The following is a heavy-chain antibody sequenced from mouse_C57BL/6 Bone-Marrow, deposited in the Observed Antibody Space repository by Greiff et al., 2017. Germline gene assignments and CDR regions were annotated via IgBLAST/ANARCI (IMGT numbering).Heavy chain of an antibody. V-gene: IGHV1-50*01. CDR3: ARGLRRFAY. Sequence: VQLPQPGAELVKPGASVKLSCKASGYTFTSYWMQWVKQRPGQGLEWIGEIGASDSYTNYNQKFKGKATLTLDTSSSTAYMQLSSLTSEDSAVYYCARGLRRFAYWGQGTLVTVSA. J-gene: IGHJ3*01. D-gene: IGHD1-1*01. CDR2: IGASDSYT. CDR1: GYTFTSYW.